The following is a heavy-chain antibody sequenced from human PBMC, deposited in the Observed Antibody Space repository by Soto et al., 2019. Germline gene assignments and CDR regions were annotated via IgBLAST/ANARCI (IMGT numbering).Heavy chain of an antibody. CDR2: IHHSGTT. CDR3: GRNSGYSMGATLEY. D-gene: IGHD5-12*01. J-gene: IGHJ4*02. V-gene: IGHV4-30-4*01. Sequence: AAETLSLTCTVSGGSSSSDDYFWSWIRQHPGEGLEWIGYIHHSGTTYYSPSRKIRVTISVDRSTNQFSLKLSSATAADAALCDCGRNSGYSMGATLEYWGQGTLVTVSS. CDR1: GGSSSSDDYF.